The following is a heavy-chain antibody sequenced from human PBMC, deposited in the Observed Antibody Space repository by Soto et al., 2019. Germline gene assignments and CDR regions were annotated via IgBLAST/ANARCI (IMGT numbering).Heavy chain of an antibody. V-gene: IGHV4-59*01. CDR1: GDSISSYY. J-gene: IGHJ6*02. CDR3: ARDLWGYCGTDCYPLDV. CDR2: MYNTGST. Sequence: SGTLSLTCTVSGDSISSYYWSGIRQPPGKGLEWIGYMYNTGSTVYNPSFKSRVTISVDTSKNQFSLKLNSVTAADTAVYYCARDLWGYCGTDCYPLDVWGQGTTVTVSS. D-gene: IGHD2-21*02.